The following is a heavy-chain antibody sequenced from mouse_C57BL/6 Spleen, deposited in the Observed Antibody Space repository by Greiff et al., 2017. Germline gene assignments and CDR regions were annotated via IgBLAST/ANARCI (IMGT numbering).Heavy chain of an antibody. D-gene: IGHD2-5*01. CDR1: GYTFTDYY. Sequence: VQLQQSGPELVKPGASVKISCKASGYTFTDYYMNWVKQSHGKSLEWIGDINPNNGGTSYNQKFKGKATLTVDKSSSTAYMELRSLTSEDSAVYYCAREYSNYVDYWGQGTTLTVSS. CDR3: AREYSNYVDY. J-gene: IGHJ2*01. V-gene: IGHV1-26*01. CDR2: INPNNGGT.